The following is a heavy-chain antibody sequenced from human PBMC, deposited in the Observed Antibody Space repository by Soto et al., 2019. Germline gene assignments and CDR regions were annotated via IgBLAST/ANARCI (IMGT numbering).Heavy chain of an antibody. J-gene: IGHJ6*02. CDR2: INAGNGNT. D-gene: IGHD6-13*01. CDR1: GYTFTSYA. CDR3: AREDSSSWPYYYYGMDV. Sequence: ASVKVSCKASGYTFTSYAMHWVRQAPGQRLEWMGWINAGNGNTKYSQKFQGRVTITRDTSASTAYMELSSLRSEDTAVYYCAREDSSSWPYYYYGMDVWGQGTTVTVSS. V-gene: IGHV1-3*01.